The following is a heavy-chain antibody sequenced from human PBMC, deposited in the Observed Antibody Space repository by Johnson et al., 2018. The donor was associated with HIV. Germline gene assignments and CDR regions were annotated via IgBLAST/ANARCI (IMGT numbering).Heavy chain of an antibody. CDR2: ISYDGSNK. Sequence: QVHLVESGGGVVQPGRSLRLSCAASGFTFSSYAMHWVRQAPGKGLEWVAVISYDGSNKYYADSVKGRFTISRDNSKNTLYLQMNSLRAEDTAVYYCARVGQKLVPVPRGAFDIWGQGTMVTVYS. CDR3: ARVGQKLVPVPRGAFDI. D-gene: IGHD6-6*01. J-gene: IGHJ3*02. CDR1: GFTFSSYA. V-gene: IGHV3-30*04.